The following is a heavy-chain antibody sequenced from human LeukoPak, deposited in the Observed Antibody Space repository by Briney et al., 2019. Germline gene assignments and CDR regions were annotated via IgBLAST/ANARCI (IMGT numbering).Heavy chain of an antibody. D-gene: IGHD3-10*01. Sequence: GGSLRLSCAASGFTFSSYSMNWVRQAPGKGLEWVSSISSSSSYIYYADSVKGRFTISRDNAKNSLYLQMNSLRAEDTAVYYCARDTIDPNYYYGTGGMDVWGQGTTVTVSS. V-gene: IGHV3-21*01. CDR2: ISSSSSYI. J-gene: IGHJ6*02. CDR3: ARDTIDPNYYYGTGGMDV. CDR1: GFTFSSYS.